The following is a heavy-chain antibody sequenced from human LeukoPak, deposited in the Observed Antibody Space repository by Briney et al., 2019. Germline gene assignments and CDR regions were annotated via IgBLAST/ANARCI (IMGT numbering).Heavy chain of an antibody. J-gene: IGHJ4*02. D-gene: IGHD1-26*01. CDR1: GFTFSSYS. CDR3: ARDTFSGSPDY. Sequence: PGGSLRLSCAASGFTFSSYSMNWVRQAPGKGLEWVSYISSSSSTIYYADSVKGRFTISRDNAKNSLYLQMNSLRAEDTAVYYCARDTFSGSPDYWGQGTLVTVSS. V-gene: IGHV3-48*04. CDR2: ISSSSSTI.